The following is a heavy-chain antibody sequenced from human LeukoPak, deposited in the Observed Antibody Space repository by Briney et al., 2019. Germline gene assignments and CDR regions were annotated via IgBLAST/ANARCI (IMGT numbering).Heavy chain of an antibody. CDR3: ARGAAIDY. CDR1: GGSFSGYY. CDR2: INHSGST. D-gene: IGHD2-2*02. V-gene: IGHV4-34*01. Sequence: SETLSLTCAVYGGSFSGYYWSWIRQPPGKGLEWIGEINHSGSTNYNPSLKSRVTISVDTSKNQFSLKLSSVTAADTAVHYCARGAAIDYWGQGTLVTVSS. J-gene: IGHJ4*02.